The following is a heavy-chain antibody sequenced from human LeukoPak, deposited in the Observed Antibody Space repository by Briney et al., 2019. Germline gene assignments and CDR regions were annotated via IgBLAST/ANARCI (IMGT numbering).Heavy chain of an antibody. J-gene: IGHJ3*02. CDR1: GYAFTDYY. CDR3: ARESLVRLTSGFDI. D-gene: IGHD3-10*01. CDR2: ISPNSGGT. Sequence: ASVKVSCKASGYAFTDYYMHWVRQAPGQGLEWMGWISPNSGGTNYAQKFQGRVTMTRDTSISTAYMELSRLRSDDTAIYYFARESLVRLTSGFDIWGQGTMVTVSS. V-gene: IGHV1-2*02.